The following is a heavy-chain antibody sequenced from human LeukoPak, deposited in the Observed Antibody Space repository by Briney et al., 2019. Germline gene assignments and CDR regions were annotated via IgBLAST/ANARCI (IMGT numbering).Heavy chain of an antibody. Sequence: GGSLRLSCTTSGISFGDYAMTWVRQAPGKGLEWVGFIRSKAYGATIEYAASVKGRFTISRDDSKSIAYLQMNSLKTEDTAVYYCTRGRSYFEYWGEGTLVTVSS. CDR1: GISFGDYA. CDR2: IRSKAYGATI. CDR3: TRGRSYFEY. J-gene: IGHJ4*02. V-gene: IGHV3-49*04.